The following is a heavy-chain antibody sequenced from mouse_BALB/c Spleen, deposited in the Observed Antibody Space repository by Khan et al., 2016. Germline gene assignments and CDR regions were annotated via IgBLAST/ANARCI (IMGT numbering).Heavy chain of an antibody. V-gene: IGHV5-4*02. CDR3: AREGLRRGFAY. Sequence: EVELVESGGGLVKPGGSLKLSCAASAFTFSDYYMYWVRQTPEKRLEWVATISDGGSYTYYPDSVKGRFTISRDNAKNNLYLQMNSLKSEDTAMYYCAREGLRRGFAYWGQGTLVTVSA. D-gene: IGHD2-4*01. CDR2: ISDGGSYT. CDR1: AFTFSDYY. J-gene: IGHJ3*01.